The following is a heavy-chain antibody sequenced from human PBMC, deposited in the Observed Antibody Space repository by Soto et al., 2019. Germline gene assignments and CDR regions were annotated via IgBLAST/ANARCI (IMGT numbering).Heavy chain of an antibody. Sequence: VQLVESGGGVVQPGRSQRLSCAASGFTFRTYGMHWVRQAPGQGLEWLAVISNDGSETYYADSVKGRFVISRDNSRNMLFLQMNSLRDEDPAMYYCAKYVDDSGWTGARVPWGEGRLVAFSS. J-gene: IGHJ5*02. CDR2: ISNDGSET. CDR1: GFTFRTYG. V-gene: IGHV3-30*18. CDR3: AKYVDDSGWTGARVP. D-gene: IGHD6-19*01.